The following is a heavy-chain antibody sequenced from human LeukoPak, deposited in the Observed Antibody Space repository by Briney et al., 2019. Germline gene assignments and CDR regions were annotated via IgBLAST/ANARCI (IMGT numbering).Heavy chain of an antibody. D-gene: IGHD6-13*01. CDR3: AKGSSSSWTNFDY. V-gene: IGHV3-23*01. CDR2: ISGSGGST. J-gene: IGHJ4*02. Sequence: GGSLRLSCAASGFTFGSYTMSWVRPAPGKGLEWVSAISGSGGSTYYADSVRGRFTISRDNSKNTLYLQMNSLRPEDTAVYYCAKGSSSSWTNFDYWGQGTLATVSS. CDR1: GFTFGSYT.